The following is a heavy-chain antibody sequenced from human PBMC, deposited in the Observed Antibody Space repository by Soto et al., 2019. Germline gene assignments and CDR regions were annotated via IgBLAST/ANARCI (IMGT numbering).Heavy chain of an antibody. CDR2: IYYTGNT. CDR1: GGSISSGGTGSY. J-gene: IGHJ4*02. D-gene: IGHD1-1*01. Sequence: QVQLQESGPGLVKPSQTLSLTCTVSGGSISSGGTGSYWTWIRQLPGKGLEWIGYIYYTGNTYYNPSLKSRPTMSIDTSATQFSLKLTSVTAADTAVYFCASGHDAYKVRYWGQGALVTVSS. V-gene: IGHV4-31*03. CDR3: ASGHDAYKVRY.